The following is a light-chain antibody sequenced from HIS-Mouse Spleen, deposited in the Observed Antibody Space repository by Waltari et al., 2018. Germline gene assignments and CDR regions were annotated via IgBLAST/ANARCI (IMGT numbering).Light chain of an antibody. CDR2: AAS. Sequence: DIQLTQSPSFLSASVGDRVTITCRASQGISSYLAWYQQKPGKAPELLIYAASTLQSGVPSRFSGSGSGTDFTLTISCLQSEDFATYYCQQYYSFPPGTFGQGTKLEIK. CDR1: QGISSY. J-gene: IGKJ2*02. V-gene: IGKV1-9*01. CDR3: QQYYSFPPGT.